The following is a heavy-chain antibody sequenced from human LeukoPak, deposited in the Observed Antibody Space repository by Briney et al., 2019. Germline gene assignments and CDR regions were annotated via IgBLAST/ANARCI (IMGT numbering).Heavy chain of an antibody. Sequence: SETLSLTCTVSGGSISSSSYYWSWIRQPPGKGLEWIGYIYYSGSTNYNPSLKSRVTISVDTSKNQFSLKLTSVTAADTAVYYCAREVVAAPGTVDYWGQGTLVTVSS. J-gene: IGHJ4*02. D-gene: IGHD6-13*01. CDR2: IYYSGST. V-gene: IGHV4-61*01. CDR3: AREVVAAPGTVDY. CDR1: GGSISSSSYY.